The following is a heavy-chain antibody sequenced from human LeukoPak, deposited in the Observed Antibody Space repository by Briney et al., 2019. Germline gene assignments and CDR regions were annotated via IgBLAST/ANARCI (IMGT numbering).Heavy chain of an antibody. D-gene: IGHD5-18*01. V-gene: IGHV4-30-4*01. J-gene: IGHJ4*02. CDR3: ARERATWIQLEYYFDY. Sequence: SETLSLTCTVSGGSISSGDYYWSWIRQPPGKGLEWIGYIYYSGSTYYNPSLKSRVTISVDTSKNQFSLKLSSVTAADTAVYYCARERATWIQLEYYFDYWGQGTLVTVFS. CDR1: GGSISSGDYY. CDR2: IYYSGST.